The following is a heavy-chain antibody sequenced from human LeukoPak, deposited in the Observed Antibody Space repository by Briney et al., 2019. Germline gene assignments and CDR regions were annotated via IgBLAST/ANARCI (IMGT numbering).Heavy chain of an antibody. CDR1: GYTFTIYD. Sequence: ASVKVSYKASGYTFTIYDINWVRQATGQGLEWMGWMNPNSGNTGYAQKLQGRVTMTRNTSISTAYMELSSLRSEDTAVYYCARGPGIGYWAEEATAFDIWGQGTMVTVSS. CDR2: MNPNSGNT. D-gene: IGHD2-15*01. J-gene: IGHJ3*02. CDR3: ARGPGIGYWAEEATAFDI. V-gene: IGHV1-8*01.